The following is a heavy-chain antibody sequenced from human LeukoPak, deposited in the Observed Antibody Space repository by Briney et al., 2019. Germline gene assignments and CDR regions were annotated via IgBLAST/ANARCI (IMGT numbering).Heavy chain of an antibody. V-gene: IGHV3-21*01. J-gene: IGHJ4*02. CDR3: ARGSRGTKFV. Sequence: GGSLRLSCAASGFTFSSYSMNWVRQAPGKGLEWVSSIGSSSSYIYYADSVKGRFTISRDNAKNSLYLQMNSLRAEDTAVYYCARGSRGTKFVWGQGTLVTVSS. D-gene: IGHD1-1*01. CDR2: IGSSSSYI. CDR1: GFTFSSYS.